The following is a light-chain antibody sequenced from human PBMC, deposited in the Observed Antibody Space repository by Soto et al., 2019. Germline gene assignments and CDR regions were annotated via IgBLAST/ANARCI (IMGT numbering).Light chain of an antibody. CDR2: EVT. J-gene: IGLJ2*01. V-gene: IGLV2-14*01. CDR3: SSYTSGSTLVV. CDR1: SSDVGAYNY. Sequence: QSALTQPASVSGSPGQSITISCTGSSSDVGAYNYVSWYQQHPGKDPRLMIYEVTNRPSGVSNHFSGSKSGNTASLTISGLRAEDDADYYCSSYTSGSTLVVFGGGTKLTVL.